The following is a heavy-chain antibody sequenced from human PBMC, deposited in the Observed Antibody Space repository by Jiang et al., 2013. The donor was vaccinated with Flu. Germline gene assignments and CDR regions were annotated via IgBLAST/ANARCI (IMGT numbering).Heavy chain of an antibody. V-gene: IGHV3-21*01. CDR3: ARSRDGYNSYYMDV. D-gene: IGHD5-24*01. CDR2: ISSSGIYI. Sequence: SSISSSGIYIYYADSVKGRFTISRDNAKNSLYLQMNSLRAEDTAVYYCARSRDGYNSYYMDVWGKGTTVTVSS. J-gene: IGHJ6*03.